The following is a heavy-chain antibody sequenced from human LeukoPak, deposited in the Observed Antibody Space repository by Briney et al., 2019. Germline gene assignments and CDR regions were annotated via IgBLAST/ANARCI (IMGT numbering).Heavy chain of an antibody. J-gene: IGHJ4*02. CDR1: GFTFDDYA. CDR3: AKRAAGPFDY. Sequence: GRSLRLSCAASGFTFDDYAMHWVRQAPGKGLEWVSGISWNSGSIGYADSVKGRFTISRDNSKNTLYLQMNSLRAEDTAVYYCAKRAAGPFDYWGQGTLVTVSS. CDR2: ISWNSGSI. D-gene: IGHD6-13*01. V-gene: IGHV3-9*01.